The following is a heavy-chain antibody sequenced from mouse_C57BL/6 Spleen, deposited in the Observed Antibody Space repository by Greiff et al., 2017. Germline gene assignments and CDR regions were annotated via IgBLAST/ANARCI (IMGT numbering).Heavy chain of an antibody. J-gene: IGHJ4*01. Sequence: EVMLVESGGGLVKPGGSLKLSCAASGFTFSDYGMHWVRQAPEKGLEWVAYISSGSSTIYYADTVKGRFTISRDNAKNTLFLQMTRLRSEDTAMYYCARPTALNAMDYWGQGTSVTVSS. CDR3: ARPTALNAMDY. V-gene: IGHV5-17*01. D-gene: IGHD1-2*01. CDR1: GFTFSDYG. CDR2: ISSGSSTI.